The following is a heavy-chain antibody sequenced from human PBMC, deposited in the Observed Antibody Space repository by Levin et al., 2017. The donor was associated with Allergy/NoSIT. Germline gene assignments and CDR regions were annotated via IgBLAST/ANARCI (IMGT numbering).Heavy chain of an antibody. Sequence: SETLSLTCTVSGGSISSSSYYWGWIRQTPGKGLEWIGSIFYSGTTYYNPSLKSRVTISIDTSKNQFSLKLSAVTAADTAVYYCARRQYSSGWIDLDYWGHGTLVTVSS. CDR2: IFYSGTT. D-gene: IGHD6-19*01. V-gene: IGHV4-39*01. J-gene: IGHJ4*01. CDR3: ARRQYSSGWIDLDY. CDR1: GGSISSSSYY.